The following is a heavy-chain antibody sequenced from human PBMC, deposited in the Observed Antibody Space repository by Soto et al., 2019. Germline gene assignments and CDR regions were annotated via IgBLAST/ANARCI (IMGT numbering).Heavy chain of an antibody. V-gene: IGHV4-59*01. Sequence: SETLSLTCTLSGGSIISYYWSWIRQPPGKGLEWIGYIYYSGSTNYNPSLKSRVTISVDTSKNQFSLKLSSVTAADTAVYYCARVYSSGFDYWGQGTLVTVSS. CDR2: IYYSGST. CDR1: GGSIISYY. CDR3: ARVYSSGFDY. J-gene: IGHJ4*02. D-gene: IGHD6-19*01.